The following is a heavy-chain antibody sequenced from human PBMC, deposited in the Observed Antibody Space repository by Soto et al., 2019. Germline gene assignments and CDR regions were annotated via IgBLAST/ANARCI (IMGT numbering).Heavy chain of an antibody. D-gene: IGHD3-22*01. J-gene: IGHJ6*02. Sequence: QVQLVQSGAEVRKPGSSVKVSCKASGGTFSSYAISWVRQAPGQGLEWMGGIIPIFGTANYAQKFQGRVTITADESTSTAYMELSSLRSEDTAMYYCATYYDSSGYYFTAYYYYGMDVWGQGTTVTVSS. CDR1: GGTFSSYA. V-gene: IGHV1-69*01. CDR3: ATYYDSSGYYFTAYYYYGMDV. CDR2: IIPIFGTA.